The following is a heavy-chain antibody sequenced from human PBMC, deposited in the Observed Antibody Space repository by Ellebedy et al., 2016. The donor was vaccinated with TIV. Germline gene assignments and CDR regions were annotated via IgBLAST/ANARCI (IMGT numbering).Heavy chain of an antibody. V-gene: IGHV3-23*01. J-gene: IGHJ4*02. CDR1: GLTFDKND. D-gene: IGHD3-10*01. CDR2: ISGATT. Sequence: GESLKISCAASGLTFDKNDMTWVRQAPGKGLEWVSTISGATTFYADSVKGRFTISRDDSKNTLYLQMSSLRAEDTAMYYCARDDGSEGALGYWGQGTLVTVSS. CDR3: ARDDGSEGALGY.